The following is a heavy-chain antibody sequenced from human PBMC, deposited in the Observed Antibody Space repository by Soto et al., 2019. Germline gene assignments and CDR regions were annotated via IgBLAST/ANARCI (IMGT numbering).Heavy chain of an antibody. Sequence: EVQLVQSGAEVKKPGESLRISCKGSGYSFTTYWITWVRQMPWKGLEWMGRIDPSDSYTNYSPSFQGHVTISADKSISTAYLQWSSLKASDTAMYYCARKVMAARWADAFDIWGQGTMVTVSS. CDR3: ARKVMAARWADAFDI. CDR1: GYSFTTYW. D-gene: IGHD5-12*01. J-gene: IGHJ3*02. V-gene: IGHV5-10-1*01. CDR2: IDPSDSYT.